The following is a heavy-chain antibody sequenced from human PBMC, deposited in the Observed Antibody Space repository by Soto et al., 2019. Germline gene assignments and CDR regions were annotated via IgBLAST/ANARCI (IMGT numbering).Heavy chain of an antibody. CDR1: GFTFSSYS. CDR2: ISSSSSYI. CDR3: ARDNPDGGWFDP. Sequence: EVQLVESGGGLVKPGGSLRLSCAASGFTFSSYSMNWVRQAPGKGLEWVSSISSSSSYIYYADSVKGRFTISRDNAKTSLYLQMNSRRAEDTAVYYCARDNPDGGWFDPWGQGTLVTVSS. J-gene: IGHJ5*02. V-gene: IGHV3-21*01.